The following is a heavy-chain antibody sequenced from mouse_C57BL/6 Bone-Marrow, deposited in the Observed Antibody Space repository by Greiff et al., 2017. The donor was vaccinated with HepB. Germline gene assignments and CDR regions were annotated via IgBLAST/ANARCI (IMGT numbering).Heavy chain of an antibody. CDR1: GYTFTDYY. CDR3: ARHYDGYPAGFAY. Sequence: EVKLQQSGPELVKPGASVKISCKASGYTFTDYYMNWVKQSHGKSLEWIGDINPNNGGTSYNQKFKGKATLTVDKSSSTAYMELRSLTSEDSAVYYCARHYDGYPAGFAYWGQGTLVTVSA. CDR2: INPNNGGT. D-gene: IGHD2-3*01. J-gene: IGHJ3*01. V-gene: IGHV1-26*01.